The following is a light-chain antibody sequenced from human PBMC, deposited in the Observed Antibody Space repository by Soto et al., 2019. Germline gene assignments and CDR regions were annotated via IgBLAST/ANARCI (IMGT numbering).Light chain of an antibody. J-gene: IGLJ2*01. CDR3: SSYAGRNYVV. Sequence: QSVLTQPPSASGSPGQSVTISCTGTSSDVGGYHYVSWYQQHPGKAPKLMIYEVSKRPSGVPDRISGSKSGNTASLTVSGLQGEDGADYYGSSYAGRNYVVFGGGTKLTVL. CDR2: EVS. V-gene: IGLV2-8*01. CDR1: SSDVGGYHY.